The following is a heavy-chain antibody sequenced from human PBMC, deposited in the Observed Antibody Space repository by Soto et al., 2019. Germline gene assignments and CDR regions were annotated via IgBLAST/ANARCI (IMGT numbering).Heavy chain of an antibody. J-gene: IGHJ5*02. D-gene: IGHD6-13*01. CDR2: ISSNSAYI. Sequence: PGGSLRLSCAASGFTFRSFTMNWVRQAPGKGLEWVSTISSNSAYIYYTDALRGRFTISRDNAKNSLHLQMNSLRAEDTAVYYCTRDASRDSSARGWFDPWGPGXLVT. CDR1: GFTFRSFT. CDR3: TRDASRDSSARGWFDP. V-gene: IGHV3-21*01.